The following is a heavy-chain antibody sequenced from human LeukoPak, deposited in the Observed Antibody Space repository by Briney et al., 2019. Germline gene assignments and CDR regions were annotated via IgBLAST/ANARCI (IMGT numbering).Heavy chain of an antibody. CDR3: ARSPGVTIYFDY. V-gene: IGHV1-69*05. J-gene: IGHJ4*02. CDR2: IIPIFGTA. D-gene: IGHD3-10*01. Sequence: SVKVSCKASGGTFSSYAISWVRQAPGQGLEWMGRIIPIFGTANYAQKFQGRVTITTDESTSTAYMALSSLRSEDTAVYYCARSPGVTIYFDYWGQGTLVTVSS. CDR1: GGTFSSYA.